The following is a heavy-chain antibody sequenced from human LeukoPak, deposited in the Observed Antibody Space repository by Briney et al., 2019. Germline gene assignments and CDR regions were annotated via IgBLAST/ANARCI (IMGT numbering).Heavy chain of an antibody. D-gene: IGHD1-26*01. J-gene: IGHJ4*02. Sequence: ASVKVSCKASGYTFTGYYMHWVRQAPGQGLEWMGWINPNSGGTNYAQKFQGRVTMTRDTSISTAYMELSRLRSDDTAVYYCARIPSPGGSSPYWGQGTLVTVSS. V-gene: IGHV1-2*02. CDR1: GYTFTGYY. CDR3: ARIPSPGGSSPY. CDR2: INPNSGGT.